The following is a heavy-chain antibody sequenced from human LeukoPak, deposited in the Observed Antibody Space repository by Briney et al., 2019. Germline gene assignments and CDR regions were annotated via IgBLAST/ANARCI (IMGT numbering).Heavy chain of an antibody. V-gene: IGHV4-31*03. CDR2: ICYSGST. CDR1: AGSISSGGYY. J-gene: IGHJ4*02. D-gene: IGHD5-18*01. CDR3: ARVASAGGYSYGPPPHFDY. Sequence: SQTLSLTCTVSAGSISSGGYYWSWIRQHPGKGLEWIGYICYSGSTYYNPSLKSRVTISVGTSKNQFSLKLSSVTAADTAVYYCARVASAGGYSYGPPPHFDYWGQGTLVTVSS.